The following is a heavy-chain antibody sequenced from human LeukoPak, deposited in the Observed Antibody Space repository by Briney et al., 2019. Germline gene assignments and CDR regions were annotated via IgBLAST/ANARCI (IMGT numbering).Heavy chain of an antibody. V-gene: IGHV5-51*01. Sequence: GESLKISCKGCGYSFTSYWIGWVRQMPGKGLEWMGIIYPGDSDTRYSPSFQGQVTISADKSISTAYLQWSSLKASDTAMYYCASSRGYCSSPSCPRDFDYWGQGTLVTVSS. J-gene: IGHJ4*02. CDR3: ASSRGYCSSPSCPRDFDY. D-gene: IGHD2-2*01. CDR2: IYPGDSDT. CDR1: GYSFTSYW.